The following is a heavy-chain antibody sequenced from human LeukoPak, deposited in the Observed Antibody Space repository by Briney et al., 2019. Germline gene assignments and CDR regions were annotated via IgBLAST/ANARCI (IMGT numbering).Heavy chain of an antibody. CDR3: TRYSYGYSDS. J-gene: IGHJ4*02. D-gene: IGHD3-10*01. CDR2: TYYRSKWFN. Sequence: KSSQTLSLTCAISGDSVSSNSAAWNWIRQSPSRGLEWLGRTYYRSKWFNDYAVSVKSRITIESDTSKNQFSLHLKSVTPEDTAVYYCTRYSYGYSDSWGQGTLVTVSS. CDR1: GDSVSSNSAA. V-gene: IGHV6-1*01.